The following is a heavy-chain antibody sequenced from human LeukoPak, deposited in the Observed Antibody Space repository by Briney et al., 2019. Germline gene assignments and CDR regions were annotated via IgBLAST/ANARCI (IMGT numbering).Heavy chain of an antibody. CDR3: AREGCSSTSCYDY. V-gene: IGHV3-21*01. Sequence: GGSLRLSCAASGFTFSSYSMNSVRQAPGKGLEWVSSISSSSSYIYYADSVKGRFTISRDNAKNSLYLQMNSLRAEHTAVYYCAREGCSSTSCYDYWGQGTLVTVSS. CDR2: ISSSSSYI. J-gene: IGHJ4*02. CDR1: GFTFSSYS. D-gene: IGHD2-2*01.